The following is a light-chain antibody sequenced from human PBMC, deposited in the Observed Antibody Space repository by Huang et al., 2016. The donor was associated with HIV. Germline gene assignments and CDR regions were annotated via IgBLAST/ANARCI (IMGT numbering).Light chain of an antibody. CDR3: QQYNNWPYT. J-gene: IGKJ2*01. V-gene: IGKV3-15*01. CDR1: QRVDTN. Sequence: EIVMTQSPATLSVSPGERASLSCRASQRVDTNVAWYQQKPAQAPRLLIYGASTRATGIPPRFSAFAAGTDFTLTISSLHSEDFAVYYCQQYNNWPYTFGQGTKLEI. CDR2: GAS.